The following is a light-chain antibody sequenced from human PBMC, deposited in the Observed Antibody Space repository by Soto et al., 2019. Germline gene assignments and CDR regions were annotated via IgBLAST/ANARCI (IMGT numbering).Light chain of an antibody. J-gene: IGKJ4*01. CDR2: GAS. Sequence: EIVMTQSPATLSVSPGERATLSCRASQSVSSNLAWYQQKPGQAPRLLIYGASTRATGIPATFSGSGSGTEFTLTISSLQSEDFAVYYCQHYNNWPLTFGGGTKVAIK. CDR3: QHYNNWPLT. CDR1: QSVSSN. V-gene: IGKV3-15*01.